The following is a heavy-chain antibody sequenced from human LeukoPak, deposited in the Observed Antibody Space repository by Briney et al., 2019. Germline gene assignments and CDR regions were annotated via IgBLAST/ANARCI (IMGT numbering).Heavy chain of an antibody. CDR2: IRSDSSYK. D-gene: IGHD3-10*01. Sequence: GGSLRLSCVASGFSFRNYGMHWVRQAPGKGLEWVTFIRSDSSYKYYADSVKGRFTTSRDNSKITLDLQMNSLRPEDTALYYCARDRGVSGNYYDYWGQGTLVTVSS. CDR3: ARDRGVSGNYYDY. V-gene: IGHV3-30*02. CDR1: GFSFRNYG. J-gene: IGHJ4*02.